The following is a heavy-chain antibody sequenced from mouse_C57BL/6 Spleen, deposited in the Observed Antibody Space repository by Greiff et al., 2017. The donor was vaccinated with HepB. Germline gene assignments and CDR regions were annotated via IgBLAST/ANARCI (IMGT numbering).Heavy chain of an antibody. Sequence: DVMLVESGGDLVKPGGSLKLSCAASGFTFSSYGMSWVRQTPDKRLEWVATISSGGSYTYYPDSVKGRFTISRDNAKNTLYLQMSSLKSEDTAMYYCARPKDGYYDYWGQGTTLTVSS. J-gene: IGHJ2*01. CDR3: ARPKDGYYDY. CDR1: GFTFSSYG. CDR2: ISSGGSYT. D-gene: IGHD2-3*01. V-gene: IGHV5-6*02.